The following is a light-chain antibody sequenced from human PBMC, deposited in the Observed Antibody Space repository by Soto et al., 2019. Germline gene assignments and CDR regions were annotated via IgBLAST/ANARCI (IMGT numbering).Light chain of an antibody. CDR1: SSDVGGYDH. V-gene: IGLV2-14*01. CDR2: EVS. J-gene: IGLJ1*01. Sequence: QSALTQPASVSGSPGQSITISCTGTSSDVGGYDHVSWYQQHPGKAPKLMIYEVSNRPSGVSNRFSGSKSGSTASLTISGLQAEDEAAYYCSSYTSINTLVFGTGTKLTVL. CDR3: SSYTSINTLV.